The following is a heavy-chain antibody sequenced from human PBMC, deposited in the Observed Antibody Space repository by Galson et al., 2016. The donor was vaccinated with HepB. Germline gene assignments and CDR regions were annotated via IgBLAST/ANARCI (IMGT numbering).Heavy chain of an antibody. CDR3: AQVGGPEYSSSRIHYYYYAMDV. D-gene: IGHD6-6*01. V-gene: IGHV3-23*01. CDR2: ISGSGDST. J-gene: IGHJ6*02. CDR1: GFTFSSYA. Sequence: SLRLSCAASGFTFSSYAMSWVRQAPGKGLQWVSAISGSGDSTFYADSVKGRFTISRDNSKNTLYLQMNSLGAEDTAVYYCAQVGGPEYSSSRIHYYYYAMDVWGQGTTVTVSS.